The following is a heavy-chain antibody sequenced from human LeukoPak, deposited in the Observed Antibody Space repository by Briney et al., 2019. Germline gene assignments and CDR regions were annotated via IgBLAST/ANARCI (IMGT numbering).Heavy chain of an antibody. V-gene: IGHV5-10-1*01. CDR2: IDPSDSYT. Sequence: ASLRISCKGSGYSFTSYWISWVRQMPGKGLEWMGRIDPSDSYTNYSPSFQGHVTISADKSISTAYLQWSSLKASDTAMYYCARGGNWNPWWFDPWGQGTLVTVSS. CDR1: GYSFTSYW. CDR3: ARGGNWNPWWFDP. D-gene: IGHD1-1*01. J-gene: IGHJ5*02.